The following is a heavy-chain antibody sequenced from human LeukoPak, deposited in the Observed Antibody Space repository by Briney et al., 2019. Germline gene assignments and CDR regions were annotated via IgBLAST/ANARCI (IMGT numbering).Heavy chain of an antibody. D-gene: IGHD3-3*01. V-gene: IGHV1-69*04. CDR2: IIPILGIA. J-gene: IGHJ4*02. Sequence: SAKVSCKASGGTFSSYAISWVLQAPGQGLECMGRIIPILGIANYAQKFQGRVTITADKSTSTAYMELRSLRSDDTAVYYCARSIWSGYYIEAPADYWGQGTLVTVSS. CDR1: GGTFSSYA. CDR3: ARSIWSGYYIEAPADY.